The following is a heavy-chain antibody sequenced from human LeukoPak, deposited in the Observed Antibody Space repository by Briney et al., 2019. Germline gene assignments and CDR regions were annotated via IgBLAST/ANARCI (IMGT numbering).Heavy chain of an antibody. V-gene: IGHV1-2*02. D-gene: IGHD6-19*01. CDR3: ARVDRETYSSGWFDY. CDR1: GYTFTGYY. CDR2: INPNSGGT. Sequence: GASVKVSCKASGYTFTGYYMHWVRQAPGQGLEWIGWINPNSGGTNYAQKFQGRVTMTRDTSISTAYMELSRLRSDDTAVYYCARVDRETYSSGWFDYWGQGTLVTVSS. J-gene: IGHJ4*02.